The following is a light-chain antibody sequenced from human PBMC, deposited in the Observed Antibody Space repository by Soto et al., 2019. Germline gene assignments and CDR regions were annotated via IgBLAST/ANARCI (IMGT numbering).Light chain of an antibody. CDR1: SSDGGGYNY. V-gene: IGLV2-14*01. Sequence: QSVLTQPASVSGSPGQSITISRTGTSSDGGGYNYVSWYQQHPGKAPKLMIYEVSNRPSGVSNRFSGSKSGNTASLTISGLQAEDEADYYCSSYTSSSTPYVFGTGTKVTVL. CDR3: SSYTSSSTPYV. CDR2: EVS. J-gene: IGLJ1*01.